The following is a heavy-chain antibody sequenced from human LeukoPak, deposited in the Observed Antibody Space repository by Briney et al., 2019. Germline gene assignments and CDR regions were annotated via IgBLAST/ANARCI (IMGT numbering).Heavy chain of an antibody. D-gene: IGHD6-13*01. V-gene: IGHV3-53*01. J-gene: IGHJ4*02. CDR3: ARSGGSSSWYAPTNFDY. CDR2: IYSGGST. CDR1: GFTVSSNY. Sequence: GGSLRLSCAASGFTVSSNYMSWVRQAPGKGLEWVSVIYSGGSTYYADSVKGRFTISRDNSKNTLYLQMNSLRAEDTAVYYCARSGGSSSWYAPTNFDYWGQGTLVTVSS.